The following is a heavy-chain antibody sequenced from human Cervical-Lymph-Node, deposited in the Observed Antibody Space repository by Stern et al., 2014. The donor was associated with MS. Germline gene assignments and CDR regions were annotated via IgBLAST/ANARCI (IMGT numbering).Heavy chain of an antibody. J-gene: IGHJ5*02. Sequence: EVQLVESGGGLVQPGGSLRLSCAISGFTFTRNRMNWVRQAPGKGLEYVSAISSNGGSTYYANSVKGRFTISRDNSKNTLYLQMGSLTPEDMAVYYCARGAYGYGSSGWYPWSWGQGTLVTVSS. V-gene: IGHV3-64*01. CDR1: GFTFTRNR. CDR2: ISSNGGST. CDR3: ARGAYGYGSSGWYPWS. D-gene: IGHD6-13*01.